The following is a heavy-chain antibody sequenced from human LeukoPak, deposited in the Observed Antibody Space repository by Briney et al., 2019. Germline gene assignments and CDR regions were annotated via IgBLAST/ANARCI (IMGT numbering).Heavy chain of an antibody. Sequence: SETLSLTCAVSGGSISSGGYSWSWSRQPPGKGLEWIGYIYHSGSTYYNPSLKSRVTISVDRSKNQFSLKLSSVTAADTAVYYCARGGPAFGSGSYVYWGQGTLVTVSS. CDR3: ARGGPAFGSGSYVY. CDR2: IYHSGST. D-gene: IGHD3-10*01. CDR1: GGSISSGGYS. V-gene: IGHV4-30-2*01. J-gene: IGHJ4*02.